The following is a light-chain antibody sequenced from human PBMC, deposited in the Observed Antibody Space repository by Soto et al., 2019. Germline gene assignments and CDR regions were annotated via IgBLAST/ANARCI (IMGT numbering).Light chain of an antibody. CDR2: DAS. Sequence: EIVLTQSPDTLSLSPGDRATLSCRASQSVRSNYLAWYQQKPGQAPRFLIYDASSKATGIPGRFSGSGSGTDFTLTISRLEPEDFAVYYCQQYGSSPLTFGGGTKVEIK. CDR3: QQYGSSPLT. J-gene: IGKJ4*01. CDR1: QSVRSNY. V-gene: IGKV3-20*01.